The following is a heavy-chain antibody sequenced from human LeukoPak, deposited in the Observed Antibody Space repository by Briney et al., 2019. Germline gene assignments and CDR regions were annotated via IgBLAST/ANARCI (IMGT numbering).Heavy chain of an antibody. J-gene: IGHJ4*02. V-gene: IGHV3-23*01. D-gene: IGHD6-19*01. CDR1: GFNFRSYA. CDR2: VAGGAVAT. Sequence: GGFLRVSCAASGFNFRSYAMSWVRQAPGKGLEWVSTVAGGAVATYYADSVRGRHTISRDNSKNTLYLQMNSLRAEDTAVYYCARDSPLKGYNSGWATNSFDFWGQGTLVTVSS. CDR3: ARDSPLKGYNSGWATNSFDF.